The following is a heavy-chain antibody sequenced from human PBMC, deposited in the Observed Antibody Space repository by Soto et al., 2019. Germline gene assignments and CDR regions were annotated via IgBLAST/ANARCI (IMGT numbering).Heavy chain of an antibody. CDR2: TYYSGGT. Sequence: XTLSLRCTVSGXSLTSDYWNWIRQPPGKGLELIGYTYYSGGTKYNPYLESRVTIAVDTAQNQFSLRLTSLTAADTAVYYCAREREVVASMDVWGQGTSGTVSS. D-gene: IGHD2-15*01. J-gene: IGHJ6*02. CDR3: AREREVVASMDV. CDR1: GXSLTSDY. V-gene: IGHV4-59*01.